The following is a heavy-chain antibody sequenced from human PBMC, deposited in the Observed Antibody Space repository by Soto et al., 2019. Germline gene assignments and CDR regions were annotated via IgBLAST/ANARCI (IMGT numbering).Heavy chain of an antibody. CDR3: ARDSGYGDYATGYYFDY. Sequence: PSETLSLTCTVSGGSISSYYWSWIRQPPGKGLEWIGYIYYSGSTNYNPSLKSRVTISVDTSKNQFSLKLSSVTAADTAVYYCARDSGYGDYATGYYFDYWGQGTLVTVSS. V-gene: IGHV4-59*12. CDR2: IYYSGST. D-gene: IGHD4-17*01. CDR1: GGSISSYY. J-gene: IGHJ4*02.